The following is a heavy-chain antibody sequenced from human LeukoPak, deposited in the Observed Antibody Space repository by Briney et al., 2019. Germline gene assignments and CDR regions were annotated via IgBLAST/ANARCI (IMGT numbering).Heavy chain of an antibody. J-gene: IGHJ4*02. Sequence: SETLSLTCTVSGYSISSGYYWGWIRQPPGKGLGWIGSIYHSGSTYYNPSLKSRVTISVDTSKNQFSLKLSSVTAADTAVYYCARSTLAKFDYWGQGTLVTVSS. CDR1: GYSISSGYY. CDR3: ARSTLAKFDY. V-gene: IGHV4-38-2*02. D-gene: IGHD5-12*01. CDR2: IYHSGST.